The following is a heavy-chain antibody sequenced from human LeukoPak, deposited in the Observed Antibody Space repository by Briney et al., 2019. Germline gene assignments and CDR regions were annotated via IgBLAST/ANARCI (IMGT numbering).Heavy chain of an antibody. Sequence: GRSLRLSCAASGFIFSGYGMHWVRQAPGKGLEWVAVISYDGSNTYYADSVKGRFTISRDNSKNTLYLQMNSLRTEDTALFYCAKDRDTSGWRYFDYWGQGTLVTVSS. CDR3: AKDRDTSGWRYFDY. CDR2: ISYDGSNT. CDR1: GFIFSGYG. D-gene: IGHD6-19*01. V-gene: IGHV3-30*18. J-gene: IGHJ4*02.